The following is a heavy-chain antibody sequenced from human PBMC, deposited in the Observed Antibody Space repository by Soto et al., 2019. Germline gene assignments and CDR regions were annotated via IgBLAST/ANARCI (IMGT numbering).Heavy chain of an antibody. CDR1: GFTFSNYA. J-gene: IGHJ4*02. Sequence: GGSLRLSCSASGFTFSNYAMHWVRQAPGKGLEYVSAISSNGGNTYYADSVKGRFTISRDNSKNTLYLQMSSLRTEDTAVYYCVKAVFSGYYYVPFDYWGQGTLVTVSS. D-gene: IGHD3-22*01. CDR2: ISSNGGNT. CDR3: VKAVFSGYYYVPFDY. V-gene: IGHV3-64D*06.